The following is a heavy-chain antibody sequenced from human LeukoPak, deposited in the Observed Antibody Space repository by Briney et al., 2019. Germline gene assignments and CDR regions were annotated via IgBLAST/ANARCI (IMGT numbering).Heavy chain of an antibody. J-gene: IGHJ4*02. Sequence: PSETLSLTCAVYGGSFSGYYWSWIRQPPGKGLEWIGEINHSGSTNYNPSLKSRVTISVDTSKNQFSLKLSSVTAADTAVYYCARQIEMATIALDYWGQGTLVTVSS. V-gene: IGHV4-34*01. CDR1: GGSFSGYY. D-gene: IGHD5-24*01. CDR3: ARQIEMATIALDY. CDR2: INHSGST.